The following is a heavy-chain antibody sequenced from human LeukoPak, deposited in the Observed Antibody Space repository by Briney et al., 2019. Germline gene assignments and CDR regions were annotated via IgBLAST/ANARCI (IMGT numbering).Heavy chain of an antibody. D-gene: IGHD3-9*01. V-gene: IGHV6-1*01. CDR1: GDSVSSNSAA. CDR3: ARDPYFNWLYCFDY. Sequence: SQTLSLTCAISGDSVSSNSAAWNWIRQSPSRGLEWLGRTYYRSQWYNDYAVSVKSRLTINPDTSKNQFSLQLNSVTPEDTAVYYCARDPYFNWLYCFDYWGQGTLVTVSS. J-gene: IGHJ4*02. CDR2: TYYRSQWYN.